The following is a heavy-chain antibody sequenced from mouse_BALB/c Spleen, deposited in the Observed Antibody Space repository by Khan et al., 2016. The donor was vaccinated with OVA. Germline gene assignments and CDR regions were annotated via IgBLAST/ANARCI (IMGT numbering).Heavy chain of an antibody. D-gene: IGHD1-1*01. CDR2: ISYDGSF. V-gene: IGHV3-6*02. Sequence: EVQLQESGPGLVKPSQSLSLTCSVTGYSITSGNYWNWIRQFPGNKLEWMGYISYDGSFNYNPSLKNRISITRDTSANQFFLQLNSVTTEDTATYVCARRIYYSYWYFDVWGAGTTVTVSS. CDR1: GYSITSGNY. J-gene: IGHJ1*01. CDR3: ARRIYYSYWYFDV.